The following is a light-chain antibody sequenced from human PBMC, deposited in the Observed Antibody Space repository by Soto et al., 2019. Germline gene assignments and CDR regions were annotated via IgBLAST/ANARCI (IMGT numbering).Light chain of an antibody. V-gene: IGKV3-15*01. Sequence: EIVMTQSPATLSVSPGERATLSCRASQSVSNNLAWYQQKPGQDPRLLIYFASTRATGIPARFSGSGSGTEFTLTISSLQSEDFALYYCQQYNNWPLTFGGGTKVETK. CDR3: QQYNNWPLT. J-gene: IGKJ4*01. CDR1: QSVSNN. CDR2: FAS.